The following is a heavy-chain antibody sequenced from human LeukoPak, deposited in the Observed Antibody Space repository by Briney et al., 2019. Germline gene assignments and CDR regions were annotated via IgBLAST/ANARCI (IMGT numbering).Heavy chain of an antibody. Sequence: ASVKVSCXASGYTFTSYYMHWVRQAPGQGLEWMGWINPNSGGTNYAQKFQGRVTMTRDTSISTAYMELSRLRSDDTAVYYCARGCSSTSCHFNAFDIWGQGTMVTVSS. V-gene: IGHV1-2*02. CDR2: INPNSGGT. J-gene: IGHJ3*02. CDR1: GYTFTSYY. D-gene: IGHD2-2*01. CDR3: ARGCSSTSCHFNAFDI.